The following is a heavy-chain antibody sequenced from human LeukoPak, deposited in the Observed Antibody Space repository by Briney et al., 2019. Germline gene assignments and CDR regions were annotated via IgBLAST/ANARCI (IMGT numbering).Heavy chain of an antibody. Sequence: ASVKVSCKASGYTFTGYYMHWVRQAPGQGLEWMGRINPNSGGTNYAQKFQGRVTMTRDTSISTAYMELSSLRSEDTAVYYCATSGGLQDYFDYWGQGTLVTVSS. CDR3: ATSGGLQDYFDY. V-gene: IGHV1-2*06. D-gene: IGHD5-24*01. J-gene: IGHJ4*02. CDR1: GYTFTGYY. CDR2: INPNSGGT.